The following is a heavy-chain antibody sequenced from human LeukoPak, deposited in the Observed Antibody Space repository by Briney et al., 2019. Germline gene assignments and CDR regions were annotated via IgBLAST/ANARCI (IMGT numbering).Heavy chain of an antibody. CDR3: ARDRGGGYCSSTSCYPADAFDI. J-gene: IGHJ3*02. CDR1: GYTFTRYY. V-gene: IGHV1-2*04. D-gene: IGHD2-2*01. Sequence: GASVKVSCKASGYTFTRYYMHWVRQAPGQGLEWMGWINPNSGGTHYAQKFQGWVTMTRDKSISTAFMEVSRLRSDDTAVHYCARDRGGGYCSSTSCYPADAFDIWGQGTMVTVSS. CDR2: INPNSGGT.